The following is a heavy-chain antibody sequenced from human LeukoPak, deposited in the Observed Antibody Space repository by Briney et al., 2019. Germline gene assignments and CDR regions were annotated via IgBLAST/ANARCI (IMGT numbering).Heavy chain of an antibody. J-gene: IGHJ6*04. CDR2: ISATGSGT. D-gene: IGHD3-10*02. CDR3: AELGITMIGGV. V-gene: IGHV3-23*01. CDR1: GFTFNKYG. Sequence: GGSLRLSCAASGFTFNKYGMSWVRQAPGKGLEWVASISATGSGTFYADSVKGRFPISRDNAKDTVYLHMNSLRADDTAIYYCAELGITMIGGVWGKGTTVTISS.